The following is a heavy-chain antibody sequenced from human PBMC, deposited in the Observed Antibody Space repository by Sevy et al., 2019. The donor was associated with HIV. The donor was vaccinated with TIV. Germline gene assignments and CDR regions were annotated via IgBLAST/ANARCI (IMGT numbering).Heavy chain of an antibody. CDR3: ARVRSMGSGSSEKTNWFDP. CDR2: INHSGST. D-gene: IGHD3-10*01. Sequence: TLSLTCAVYGGSFSGYYWSWIRQPPGKGLEWIGEINHSGSTNYNPSLKSRVTISVDTSKNQFSLKLSSVTAADTAVYYCARVRSMGSGSSEKTNWFDPWGQGTLVTVSS. J-gene: IGHJ5*02. V-gene: IGHV4-34*01. CDR1: GGSFSGYY.